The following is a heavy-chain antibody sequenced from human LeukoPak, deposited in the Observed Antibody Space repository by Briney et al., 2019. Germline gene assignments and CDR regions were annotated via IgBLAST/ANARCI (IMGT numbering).Heavy chain of an antibody. J-gene: IGHJ4*02. D-gene: IGHD3-10*01. CDR2: IRYDGSNK. CDR3: ARDPPDSGSHYFDD. V-gene: IGHV3-30*02. CDR1: GFTFSRLG. Sequence: GGSLRLSCAASGFTFSRLGMHWVRPAPGKGLERVAFIRYDGSNKYYADSVKGRFTISRDNSKNTLYLQMNSLRTEDTAVYYCARDPPDSGSHYFDDWGQGTLVTVSS.